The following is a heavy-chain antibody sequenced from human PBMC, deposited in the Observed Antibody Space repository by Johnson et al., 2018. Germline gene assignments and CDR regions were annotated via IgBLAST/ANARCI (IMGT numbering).Heavy chain of an antibody. Sequence: QVQLVQSGGGVVQPGRSLRLSCTASAFTFSNYGMHWVRQAPGKGLEWVAVVSSDGTNEFYADSVKGRFTNSRDNSKNTMYLQMNNLRAEDTAVDYCAKDLGNFYYYYMDVGGKGTTVTVSS. CDR3: AKDLGNFYYYYMDV. CDR2: VSSDGTNE. J-gene: IGHJ6*03. CDR1: AFTFSNYG. V-gene: IGHV3-30*18.